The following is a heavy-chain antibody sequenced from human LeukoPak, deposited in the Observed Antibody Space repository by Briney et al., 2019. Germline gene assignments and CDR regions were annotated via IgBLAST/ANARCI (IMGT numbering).Heavy chain of an antibody. CDR3: ARGKGIAVAIAGY. D-gene: IGHD6-19*01. V-gene: IGHV1-8*01. CDR1: GYTFTSYD. CDR2: MNANSGNT. Sequence: ASVKVSSKASGYTFTSYDINWVRQATGQGLEWMGWMNANSGNTGYAQKFQGRVTMTRNTSISTAYMELSSLRSEDAAVYYCARGKGIAVAIAGYWGQGTLVTVSS. J-gene: IGHJ4*02.